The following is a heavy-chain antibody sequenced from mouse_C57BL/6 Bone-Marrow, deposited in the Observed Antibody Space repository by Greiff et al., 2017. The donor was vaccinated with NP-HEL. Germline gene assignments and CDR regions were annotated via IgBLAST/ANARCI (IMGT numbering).Heavy chain of an antibody. CDR3: VWPTGTPFAY. CDR2: INPNNGGT. J-gene: IGHJ3*01. Sequence: EVQLQQSGPELVKPGASVKISCKASGYTFTDYYMNWVKQSHGKSLEWIGDINPNNGGTSYNQKFKGKATLTVDKSSSTAYMELRSLTSEDSAVYYCVWPTGTPFAYWGQGTLVTVSA. CDR1: GYTFTDYY. V-gene: IGHV1-26*01. D-gene: IGHD4-1*02.